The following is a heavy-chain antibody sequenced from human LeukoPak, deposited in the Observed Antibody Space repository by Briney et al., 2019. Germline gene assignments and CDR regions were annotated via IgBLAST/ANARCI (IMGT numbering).Heavy chain of an antibody. J-gene: IGHJ6*02. V-gene: IGHV4-34*01. CDR1: GGSFSGYY. Sequence: PSETLSLTCAVYGGSFSGYYWSWIRQPPGKGLEWIGEINHSGGTNYNPSLKSRVTISVDTSKNQFSLKLSSVTAADTAVYYCARGRFLNYYYYGMDVWGQGTTVTVSS. CDR2: INHSGGT. D-gene: IGHD2/OR15-2a*01. CDR3: ARGRFLNYYYYGMDV.